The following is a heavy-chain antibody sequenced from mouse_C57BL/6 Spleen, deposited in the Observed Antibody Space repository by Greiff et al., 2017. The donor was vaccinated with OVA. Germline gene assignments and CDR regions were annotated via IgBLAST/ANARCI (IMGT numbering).Heavy chain of an antibody. J-gene: IGHJ1*03. CDR1: GYTFTSYW. V-gene: IGHV1-64*01. D-gene: IGHD4-1*01. Sequence: QVQLQQPGAELVKPGASVKLSCKASGYTFTSYWMHWVKQRPGQGLEWIGMIHPNSGSTNYNEKFKSKATLTVDKSSSTAYMQLSSLTSEDSAVYYCARRDWEGWYFDVWGTGTTVTVSS. CDR2: IHPNSGST. CDR3: ARRDWEGWYFDV.